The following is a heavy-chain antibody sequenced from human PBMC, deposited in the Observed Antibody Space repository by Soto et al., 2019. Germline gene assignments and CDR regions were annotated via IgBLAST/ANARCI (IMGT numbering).Heavy chain of an antibody. CDR2: IYQNGDT. V-gene: IGHV4-31*03. Sequence: SETLSLTCTVSGGPFSSGCYYWSWIRQEPGKGLEWIGYIYQNGDTSYNPSLKSRVTISADTSKTQFSLKLSSVTAADTAVYYCARGDSTVSSVFDYWGQGMLVTVSS. D-gene: IGHD4-17*01. CDR3: ARGDSTVSSVFDY. CDR1: GGPFSSGCYY. J-gene: IGHJ4*02.